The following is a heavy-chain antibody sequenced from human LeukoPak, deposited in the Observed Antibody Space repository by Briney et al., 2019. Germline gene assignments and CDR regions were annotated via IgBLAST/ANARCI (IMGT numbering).Heavy chain of an antibody. CDR3: AKGLRLGVLSTAVDY. D-gene: IGHD3-16*02. CDR1: GFTFPNYA. CDR2: ISNSGGNT. J-gene: IGHJ4*02. Sequence: GGSLRLSCAASGFTFPNYAMSWVRQAPGKGLEWVSGISNSGGNTYYADSVKGRFTISGDNSKNTLYLQMNSLRAEDTAVYYCAKGLRLGVLSTAVDYWGQGTLVTVSS. V-gene: IGHV3-23*01.